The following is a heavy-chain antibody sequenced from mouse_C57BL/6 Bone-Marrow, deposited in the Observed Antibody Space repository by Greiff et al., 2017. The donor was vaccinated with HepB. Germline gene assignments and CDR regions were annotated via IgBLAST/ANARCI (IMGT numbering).Heavy chain of an antibody. CDR3: ARWDYYGTLGY. V-gene: IGHV1-61*01. CDR1: GYTFTSYW. J-gene: IGHJ2*01. CDR2: IYPSDSET. D-gene: IGHD1-1*01. Sequence: QVQLQQPGAELVRPGSSVKLSCKASGYTFTSYWMDWVKQRPGQGLEWIGNIYPSDSETHYNQKFKDKATLTVDKSSSTAYMQLSSLTSEDSAVYYCARWDYYGTLGYWGQGTTLTVSS.